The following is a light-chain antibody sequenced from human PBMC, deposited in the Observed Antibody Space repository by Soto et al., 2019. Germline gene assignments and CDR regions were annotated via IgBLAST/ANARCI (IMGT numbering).Light chain of an antibody. CDR3: QQSYSTPPFT. J-gene: IGKJ3*01. Sequence: DIQMTQSPSSLSASVGDRVTITCRASQSISSYLNWYQQKPGKAPKLLIYAASSLQSGVPSRFSGSVSGTDFTLTISSLQPEDVATYYCQQSYSTPPFTFGPGTKVDIK. CDR2: AAS. CDR1: QSISSY. V-gene: IGKV1-39*01.